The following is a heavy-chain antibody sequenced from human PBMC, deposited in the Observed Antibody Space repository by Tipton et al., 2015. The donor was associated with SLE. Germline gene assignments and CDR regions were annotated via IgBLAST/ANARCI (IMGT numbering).Heavy chain of an antibody. J-gene: IGHJ3*02. V-gene: IGHV4-39*07. CDR3: ARWTRKAFDI. CDR1: GGSISSSSYY. Sequence: LRLSCTVSGGSISSSSYYWGWIRQPPGKGLEWIGSIYYSGSTYYNPSLKGRVTISVDTPKNQFSLKLSSVTAADTAVYYCARWTRKAFDIWGQGAMVTVSS. D-gene: IGHD1-14*01. CDR2: IYYSGST.